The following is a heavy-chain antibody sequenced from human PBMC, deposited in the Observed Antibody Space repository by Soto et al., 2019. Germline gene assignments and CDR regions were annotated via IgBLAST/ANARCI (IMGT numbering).Heavy chain of an antibody. CDR1: GYTFTSYG. Sequence: ASVKVSCKASGYTFTSYGISWVRQAPGQGLEWMGWISAYNGNTNYAQNLQGRVTITTDASTSTAYMELSSLRSEDTAVYYCARDGENYYDSSGYSPVNAFDIWGQGTMVTVSS. V-gene: IGHV1-18*01. CDR3: ARDGENYYDSSGYSPVNAFDI. CDR2: ISAYNGNT. D-gene: IGHD3-22*01. J-gene: IGHJ3*02.